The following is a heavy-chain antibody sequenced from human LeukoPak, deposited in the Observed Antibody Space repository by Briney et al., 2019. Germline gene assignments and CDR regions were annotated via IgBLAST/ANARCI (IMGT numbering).Heavy chain of an antibody. D-gene: IGHD3-22*01. CDR1: GYTFTSYG. V-gene: IGHV1-18*01. Sequence: ASVKVSCKASGYTFTSYGISWVRQAPGQGLEGMGWISAYNGNTNYAQKLQGGVTMTTDTSTSTAYMELRSLRSDDTAVYYCARDPYYYDSSGYYYKINWFDPWGQGTLVTVSS. CDR3: ARDPYYYDSSGYYYKINWFDP. J-gene: IGHJ5*02. CDR2: ISAYNGNT.